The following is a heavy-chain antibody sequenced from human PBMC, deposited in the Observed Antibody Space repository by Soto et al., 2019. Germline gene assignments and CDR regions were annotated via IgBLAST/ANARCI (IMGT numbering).Heavy chain of an antibody. Sequence: EVQLVESGGGLVQTGGSLRLSCADSEFTFSNYWMSWVRQAPGKGLEWVANIKQDGSDKYYVDSVKGRFTISRDNAKNSLVLQMNSLRAEDTAVYYCARHLRSYLGDLAHWGQGTLVTVSS. D-gene: IGHD2-21*01. V-gene: IGHV3-7*04. J-gene: IGHJ4*02. CDR3: ARHLRSYLGDLAH. CDR1: EFTFSNYW. CDR2: IKQDGSDK.